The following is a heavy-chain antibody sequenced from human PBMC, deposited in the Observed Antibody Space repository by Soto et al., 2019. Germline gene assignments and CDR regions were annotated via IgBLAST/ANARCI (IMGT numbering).Heavy chain of an antibody. V-gene: IGHV3-23*01. D-gene: IGHD3-3*01. CDR2: VGGSGSDT. J-gene: IGHJ4*02. CDR1: AINFRSYA. Sequence: GGSLRLSCSASAINFRSYAMSWVRQAPGKGLEWVSAVGGSGSDTYYADAVKGRFTISRDDSKNTLYLHMSSLRVEDTAIYYCAKRQSFDFWSGYLPFFDYWGQGTPVTVSS. CDR3: AKRQSFDFWSGYLPFFDY.